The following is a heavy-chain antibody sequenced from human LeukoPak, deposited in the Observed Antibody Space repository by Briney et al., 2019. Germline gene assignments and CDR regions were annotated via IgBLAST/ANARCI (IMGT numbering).Heavy chain of an antibody. CDR2: IYYSGNT. CDR1: GGSISSYY. V-gene: IGHV4-59*01. J-gene: IGHJ4*02. CDR3: ARGGNYFDY. D-gene: IGHD2-15*01. Sequence: PSETLSLTCTVSGGSISSYYWTWIRQSPGKGLEWIGYIYYSGNTNYNPSLKSRVTISVDTSKNQFSLKLGSVTAADTAVYYCARGGNYFDYWGQGNLVTVSS.